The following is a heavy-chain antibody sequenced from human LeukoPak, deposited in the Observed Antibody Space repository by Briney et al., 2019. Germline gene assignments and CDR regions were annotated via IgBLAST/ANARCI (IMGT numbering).Heavy chain of an antibody. CDR1: GGSISSYY. D-gene: IGHD2-15*01. V-gene: IGHV4-59*01. J-gene: IGHJ3*02. Sequence: KPSETLSLTCTVSGGSISSYYWSWIRQPPGKGLEWIGYIYYSGNTNYNPSLKSRVTISVDTSKNQFSLRLSSVTAADTAVYYCARSYCGGGSCGAFDIWGQGTMVTVPS. CDR2: IYYSGNT. CDR3: ARSYCGGGSCGAFDI.